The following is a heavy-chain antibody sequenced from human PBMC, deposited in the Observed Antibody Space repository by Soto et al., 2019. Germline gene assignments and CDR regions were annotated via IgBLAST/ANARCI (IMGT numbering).Heavy chain of an antibody. V-gene: IGHV1-69*13. Sequence: GASVKVSCKASRGTFSSYAISWVRQAPGQGLEWMGGIIPIFGTANYAQKFQGRVTITADESTSTAYMELSSLRSEDTAVYYCARDGVRFLEWSTHYYYGMDVWGQGTTVTVSS. D-gene: IGHD3-3*01. CDR2: IIPIFGTA. CDR1: RGTFSSYA. J-gene: IGHJ6*02. CDR3: ARDGVRFLEWSTHYYYGMDV.